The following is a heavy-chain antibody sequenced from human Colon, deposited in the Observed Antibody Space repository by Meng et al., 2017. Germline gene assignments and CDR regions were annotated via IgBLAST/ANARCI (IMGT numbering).Heavy chain of an antibody. Sequence: IPLKGSRPKMVKPTPTLTLGWNIAEFCLSTNGGAVGWIRQPPGKALEWLAVVYWDEDRRYRPSLQSRLTINKHTSKNQVVLTMTNMDPVYTGTYFCAHIRPYYGAETYYKVNYFNTWVQGTLVTVSS. CDR1: EFCLSTNGGA. CDR3: AHIRPYYGAETYYKVNYFNT. J-gene: IGHJ4*02. CDR2: VYWDEDR. D-gene: IGHD3-10*01. V-gene: IGHV2-5*02.